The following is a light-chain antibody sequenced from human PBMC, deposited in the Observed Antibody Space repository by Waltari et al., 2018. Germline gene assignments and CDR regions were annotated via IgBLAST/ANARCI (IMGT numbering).Light chain of an antibody. J-gene: IGKJ4*01. Sequence: DIVMTQSPRSLTASLRERVTIRCKSSQSVLYATNNKYYLSWYQQKPGQPHSLLIYWASTRELGVPDRFSGAGSGTDFTLTISNLQPEDAALYFCQQYYDIPLTFGGGTKVEIK. V-gene: IGKV4-1*01. CDR3: QQYYDIPLT. CDR2: WAS. CDR1: QSVLYATNNKYY.